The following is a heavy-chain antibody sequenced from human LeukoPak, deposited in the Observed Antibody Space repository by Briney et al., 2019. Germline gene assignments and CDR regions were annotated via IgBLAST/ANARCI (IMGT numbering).Heavy chain of an antibody. CDR3: ARAGLTTTRFYFDY. D-gene: IGHD1-14*01. V-gene: IGHV4-61*02. Sequence: PSETLSLTCTVSGGSISSGSYYWSWIRQPAGKGLEWIGRIYTSGSTNYNPSLKSRVTMSVDTSKNQFSLKLSSVTAADTAVYYCARAGLTTTRFYFDYWGQGTQVTVSS. J-gene: IGHJ4*02. CDR1: GGSISSGSYY. CDR2: IYTSGST.